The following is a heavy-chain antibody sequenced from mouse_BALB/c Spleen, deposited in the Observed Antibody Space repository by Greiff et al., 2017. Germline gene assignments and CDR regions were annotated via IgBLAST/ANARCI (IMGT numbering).Heavy chain of an antibody. V-gene: IGHV14-3*02. D-gene: IGHD6-5*01. CDR3: AHSYQIAY. Sequence: EVQLQQSGAELVKPGASVKLSCTASGFNIKDTYMHWVKQRPEQSLEWIGRIDPANGNTKYDPKFQGKATITADTSSNTAYLQLSSLTSEDTAVYYCAHSYQIAYWGQGTLVTVSA. CDR1: GFNIKDTY. J-gene: IGHJ3*01. CDR2: IDPANGNT.